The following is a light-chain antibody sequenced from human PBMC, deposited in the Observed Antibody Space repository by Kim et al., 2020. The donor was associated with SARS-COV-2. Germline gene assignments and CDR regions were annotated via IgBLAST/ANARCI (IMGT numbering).Light chain of an antibody. CDR3: HSRDTSDNHPV. Sequence: ALGEEVRITCQGDSLRKYYASWYQQRPRQAPVLVIYGKYNRPSGIPDRFSGSGSVNTASLTITGAQAEDEADYYCHSRDTSDNHPVFGPGTKVTVL. V-gene: IGLV3-19*01. CDR2: GKY. J-gene: IGLJ1*01. CDR1: SLRKYY.